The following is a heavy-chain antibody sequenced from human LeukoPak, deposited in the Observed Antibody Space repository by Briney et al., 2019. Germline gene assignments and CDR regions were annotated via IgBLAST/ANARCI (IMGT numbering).Heavy chain of an antibody. D-gene: IGHD6-13*01. Sequence: PSETLSLTCTVSGYSISSGYYWGWIRQPPGKGLEWIGSIYHSGSTYYNPSLKSRVTISVDTSKNQFSLKLSSVTAADTAVYYCARGSSSSWYPPPGLSWGQGTLVTVSS. CDR3: ARGSSSSWYPPPGLS. V-gene: IGHV4-38-2*02. J-gene: IGHJ4*02. CDR2: IYHSGST. CDR1: GYSISSGYY.